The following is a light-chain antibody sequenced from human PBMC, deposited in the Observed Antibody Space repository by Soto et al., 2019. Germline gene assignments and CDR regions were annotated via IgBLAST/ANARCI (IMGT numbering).Light chain of an antibody. J-gene: IGKJ4*01. Sequence: EIVLTQSPATLSLSPGERATLSCRASQSVSSYLAWYQQKPGQAPRLLISDASNRATGIPARFSGSVSGTDFNLTISSLEPEDFAVYYCQQRSNWPFLTVGGGTKVEIK. CDR1: QSVSSY. CDR3: QQRSNWPFLT. CDR2: DAS. V-gene: IGKV3-11*01.